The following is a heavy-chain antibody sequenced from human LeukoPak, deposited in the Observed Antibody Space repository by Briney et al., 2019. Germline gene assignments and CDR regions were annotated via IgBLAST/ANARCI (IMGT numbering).Heavy chain of an antibody. CDR1: GFTVNSSY. CDR3: VYSGDYEKGY. Sequence: GGSLRLSCAASGFTVNSSYMSWVRQAPGKGLEWVSVIYSGGHTYYADSVKGRFTISRDNAKNSLYLQMNSLRAEDTAVYYCVYSGDYEKGYWGQGTLVTVSS. J-gene: IGHJ4*02. D-gene: IGHD4-17*01. V-gene: IGHV3-53*01. CDR2: IYSGGHT.